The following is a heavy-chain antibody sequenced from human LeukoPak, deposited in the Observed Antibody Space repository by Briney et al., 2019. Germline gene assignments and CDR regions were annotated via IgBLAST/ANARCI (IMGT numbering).Heavy chain of an antibody. V-gene: IGHV4-4*02. CDR2: IHHSGST. CDR1: GGSISSRNW. Sequence: KPSETLSLTCAVSGGSISSRNWWSWVRQPPGKGLEWIGEIHHSGSTNYNPSLKSRVTISVDKSENQFSLKLNSVTAADTAMYYCARIRGAGADYYYYYMDVWGKGTTVTVSS. D-gene: IGHD3-3*01. J-gene: IGHJ6*03. CDR3: ARIRGAGADYYYYYMDV.